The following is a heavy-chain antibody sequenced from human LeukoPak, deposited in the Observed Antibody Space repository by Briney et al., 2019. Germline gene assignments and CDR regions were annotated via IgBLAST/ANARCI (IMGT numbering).Heavy chain of an antibody. J-gene: IGHJ3*02. D-gene: IGHD3-10*01. CDR2: IYSGGST. Sequence: GGSLRFSGAASGFTVSSNYMSWVRQAPGNGLEWVSVIYSGGSTYYADSVKGRFTISRDNSKNTLYLQMNSLRAEDTAVYYCARDPFNYYGSGSYSAAFDIWGQGTMVTVSS. CDR3: ARDPFNYYGSGSYSAAFDI. V-gene: IGHV3-66*01. CDR1: GFTVSSNY.